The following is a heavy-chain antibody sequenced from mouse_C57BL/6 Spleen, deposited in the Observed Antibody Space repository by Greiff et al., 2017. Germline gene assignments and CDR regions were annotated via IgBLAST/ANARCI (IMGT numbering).Heavy chain of an antibody. Sequence: VRLQQSGAELVRPGASVKLSCTASGFNIKDYYMHWVKQRPEQGLEWIGRIDPEDGDTEYAPKFQGKATMTADTSSNTAYLQLSSLTSEDTAVYYCTTVLYYALYYFDYWGQGTTLTVSS. CDR1: GFNIKDYY. V-gene: IGHV14-1*01. CDR2: IDPEDGDT. J-gene: IGHJ2*01. CDR3: TTVLYYALYYFDY. D-gene: IGHD1-2*01.